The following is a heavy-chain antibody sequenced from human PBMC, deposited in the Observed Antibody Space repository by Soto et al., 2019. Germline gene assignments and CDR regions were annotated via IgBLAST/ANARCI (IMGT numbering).Heavy chain of an antibody. V-gene: IGHV3-7*01. CDR2: IKQDGSEK. CDR1: GFTFSSYW. CDR3: ARDAYYGSGSYAY. D-gene: IGHD3-10*01. J-gene: IGHJ4*02. Sequence: EVQLVESGGGLVQPGGSLRLSCAASGFTFSSYWMSWVRQAPGKGLEWVANIKQDGSEKYYVDSVKGRFTISRDNAKNSLYLQMNSLRVEDTAVYYCARDAYYGSGSYAYWGQGTLVTVSS.